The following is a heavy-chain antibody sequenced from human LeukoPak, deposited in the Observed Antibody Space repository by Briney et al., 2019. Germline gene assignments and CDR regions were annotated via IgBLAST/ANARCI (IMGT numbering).Heavy chain of an antibody. CDR3: AKSPQIAVAGHFDY. Sequence: GGSLRLSCAASGFTVSSNYMSWVRQAPGKGLEWVSVIYSGGSTYYADSVKGRFTISRDNSKNTLYLQMNSLRAEDTAVYYCAKSPQIAVAGHFDYWGQGTLVTVSS. J-gene: IGHJ4*02. V-gene: IGHV3-53*01. CDR2: IYSGGST. D-gene: IGHD6-19*01. CDR1: GFTVSSNY.